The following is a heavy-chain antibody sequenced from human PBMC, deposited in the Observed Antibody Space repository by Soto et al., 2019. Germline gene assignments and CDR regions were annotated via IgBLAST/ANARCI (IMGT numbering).Heavy chain of an antibody. Sequence: ASVKVSCKASGYTFTSYGISWVRQAPGQGLEWMGWISAYNGNTNYAQKLQGRVTMTTDTSTSTAYMELRSLRSDDTAVYYCARERPRDFWSVYWQGDYYYGMDVWGQGTTVTVS. V-gene: IGHV1-18*04. CDR2: ISAYNGNT. CDR3: ARERPRDFWSVYWQGDYYYGMDV. CDR1: GYTFTSYG. D-gene: IGHD3-3*01. J-gene: IGHJ6*02.